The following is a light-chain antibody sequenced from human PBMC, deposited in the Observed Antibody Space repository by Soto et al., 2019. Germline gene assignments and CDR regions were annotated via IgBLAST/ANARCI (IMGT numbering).Light chain of an antibody. CDR2: GAS. CDR3: QQYGSSPWT. V-gene: IGKV3-20*01. Sequence: EIVLTQSPGTLSLSPGERATLACRASQSVSRSYLAWYQQKPGQAPKPLNYGASSRAIGIPDRVSGRGSGTDFTLTISRLEPEDFAVYYCQQYGSSPWTFGQGTKVEIK. CDR1: QSVSRSY. J-gene: IGKJ1*01.